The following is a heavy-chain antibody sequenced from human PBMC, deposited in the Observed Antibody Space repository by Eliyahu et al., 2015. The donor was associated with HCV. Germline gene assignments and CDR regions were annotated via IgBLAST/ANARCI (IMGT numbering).Heavy chain of an antibody. V-gene: IGHV3-74*01. CDR3: ARAEVGAANDY. J-gene: IGHJ4*02. D-gene: IGHD1-26*01. Sequence: VQLVESGGGLVQPGGSLRLSCEASGFTFSSHWIALAPPGPGEGRGWVSSINTDGSNTVYADSVKGRFTISRDIAKNTLYLQMNSLRAEDTAVYYCARAEVGAANDYWGQGTLVTVSS. CDR2: INTDGSNT. CDR1: GFTFSSHW.